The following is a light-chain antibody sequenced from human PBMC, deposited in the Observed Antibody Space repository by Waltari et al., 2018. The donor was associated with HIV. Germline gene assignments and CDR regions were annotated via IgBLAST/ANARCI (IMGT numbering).Light chain of an antibody. V-gene: IGLV1-44*01. CDR2: NDD. CDR3: AAWDDTLKVYV. CDR1: CYNIRRHY. J-gene: IGLJ1*01. Sequence: QSVLAQPPSVSGAPGQRVHISFSGSCYNIRRHYVHLYQQLPVTAPRVLIYNDDQRPSGVPARFSGSKAGTTASLAISGLQSEDEADYYCAAWDDTLKVYVFGTGTKVTVL.